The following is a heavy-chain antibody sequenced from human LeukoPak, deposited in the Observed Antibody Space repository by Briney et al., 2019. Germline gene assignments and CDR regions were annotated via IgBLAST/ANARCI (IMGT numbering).Heavy chain of an antibody. Sequence: SVKVSCKASGGTFSSYAISWVRQAPGQGLEWMGRIIPIFGTANYAQKFQGRVTIATDESTSTAYMELSSLRSEDTAVYYCASYNSGDCFSYWGQGTLVTVSS. V-gene: IGHV1-69*05. J-gene: IGHJ4*02. D-gene: IGHD2-21*01. CDR3: ASYNSGDCFSY. CDR2: IIPIFGTA. CDR1: GGTFSSYA.